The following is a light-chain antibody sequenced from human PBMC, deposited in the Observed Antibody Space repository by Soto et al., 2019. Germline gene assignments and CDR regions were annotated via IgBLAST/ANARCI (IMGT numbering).Light chain of an antibody. CDR1: QSISGTY. CDR2: GAS. Sequence: EFVLTQSPGTLSLSPGERATLSCRARQSISGTYVAWYQKKPGQAPRLLLYGASSRATGIPDRFSGSGYGTDFTLTISRLEPGDSAVYYCQQYGSSSFAFGPGTEVEIK. V-gene: IGKV3-20*01. J-gene: IGKJ3*01. CDR3: QQYGSSSFA.